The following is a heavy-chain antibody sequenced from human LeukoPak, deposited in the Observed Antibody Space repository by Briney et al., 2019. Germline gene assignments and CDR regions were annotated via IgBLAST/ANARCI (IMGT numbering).Heavy chain of an antibody. V-gene: IGHV3-20*04. CDR2: INWNGGST. CDR3: ARDDPITMVRGVITPFDY. CDR1: GFTFDDYG. Sequence: PGGSLRLSCAASGFTFDDYGMSWVRQAPGKGLEWVSGINWNGGSTGYADSVKGRFTISRDNAKNSLYLQMNSLRAEDTALYYCARDDPITMVRGVITPFDYWGQGTLVTVSS. D-gene: IGHD3-10*01. J-gene: IGHJ4*02.